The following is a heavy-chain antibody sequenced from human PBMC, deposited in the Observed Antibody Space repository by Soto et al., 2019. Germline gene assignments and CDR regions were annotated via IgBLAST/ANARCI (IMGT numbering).Heavy chain of an antibody. CDR3: AKEDDGSLSYFRNALDY. D-gene: IGHD3-10*01. CDR1: GFTFSSYA. J-gene: IGHJ4*02. CDR2: ISGSGGST. Sequence: EVQLLESGGGLVQPGGSLRLSCAASGFTFSSYAMSWVRQAPGKGLEWVSAISGSGGSTYYADSVKGRFTISRDNSKNTLFLQMNSLRAEDTAVYYCAKEDDGSLSYFRNALDYWGQGTLVTVSS. V-gene: IGHV3-23*01.